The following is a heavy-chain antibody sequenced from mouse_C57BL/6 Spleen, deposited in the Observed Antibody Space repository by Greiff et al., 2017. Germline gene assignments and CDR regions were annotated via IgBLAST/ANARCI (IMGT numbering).Heavy chain of an antibody. V-gene: IGHV1-4*01. CDR1: GYTFTSYT. Sequence: QVQLKESGAELARPGASVKMSCKASGYTFTSYTMHWVKQRPGQGLEWIRYINPSSGYTKYNQKFKDKATLTADKSSSTAYMQLSSLTSEDSAVYYCARLDWDYFDYWGQGTTLTVSS. D-gene: IGHD4-1*01. CDR3: ARLDWDYFDY. J-gene: IGHJ2*01. CDR2: INPSSGYT.